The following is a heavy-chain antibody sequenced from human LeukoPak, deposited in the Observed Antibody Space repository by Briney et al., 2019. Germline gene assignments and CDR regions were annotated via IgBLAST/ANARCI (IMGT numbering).Heavy chain of an antibody. V-gene: IGHV3-7*01. CDR1: GFTFSSYW. Sequence: GGSLRLSCAASGFTFSSYWMSWVRQAPGKGLEWVANIKQDGSEKYYVDSVKGRFTISRDNAKNSLYLQMNSLRAEDTAVCYCAREPSFKYSSGWYGYFDYWGQGTLVTVSS. J-gene: IGHJ4*02. CDR3: AREPSFKYSSGWYGYFDY. CDR2: IKQDGSEK. D-gene: IGHD6-19*01.